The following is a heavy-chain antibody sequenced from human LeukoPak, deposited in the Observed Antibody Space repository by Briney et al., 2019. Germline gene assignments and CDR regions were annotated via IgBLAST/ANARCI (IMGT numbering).Heavy chain of an antibody. CDR1: GFTFDDYA. Sequence: PGGSLRLSCAASGFTFDDYAMHWVRQAPGKGLEWVSGISWNSGSIGYADSVKGRFTISRDNAKNSLYLQMNSLRAEDTAVYYCAKDIPGGFDYWGQGTLVTVSS. J-gene: IGHJ4*02. V-gene: IGHV3-9*01. D-gene: IGHD3-16*01. CDR2: ISWNSGSI. CDR3: AKDIPGGFDY.